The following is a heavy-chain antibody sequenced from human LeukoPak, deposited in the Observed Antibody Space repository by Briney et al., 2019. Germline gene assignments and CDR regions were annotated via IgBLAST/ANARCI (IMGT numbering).Heavy chain of an antibody. CDR2: ITSSCSYI. J-gene: IGHJ4*02. CDR1: GCTFSRYS. D-gene: IGHD6-13*01. V-gene: IGHV3-21*01. Sequence: GGSLRLSCAASGCTFSRYSMNWVRQAPEKGLEWGSSITSSCSYIYYADSVKGLFTISTDNDKNSLYLEMNSLRDEDTAVCYCAISDMAAAGINYGGQGTLVTVSS. CDR3: AISDMAAAGINY.